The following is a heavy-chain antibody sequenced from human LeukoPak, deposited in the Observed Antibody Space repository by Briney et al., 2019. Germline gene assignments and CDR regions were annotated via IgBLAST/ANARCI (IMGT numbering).Heavy chain of an antibody. CDR2: ISGSGGST. J-gene: IGHJ4*02. Sequence: PGGSLRLSCAASGFTFSSYAMSWVRQAPGKGLEWVSAISGSGGSTYYADSVKGRFTISRDNSKNTLYLQMNSLRAEDTAVYYCASGVGAAAGTHLSDYWGQGTLVTVSS. V-gene: IGHV3-23*01. CDR3: ASGVGAAAGTHLSDY. CDR1: GFTFSSYA. D-gene: IGHD6-13*01.